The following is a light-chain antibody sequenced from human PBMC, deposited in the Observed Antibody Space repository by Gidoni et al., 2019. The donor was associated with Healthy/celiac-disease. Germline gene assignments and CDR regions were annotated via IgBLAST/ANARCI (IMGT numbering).Light chain of an antibody. V-gene: IGKV3-20*01. J-gene: IGKJ1*01. CDR1: QSVSSSY. Sequence: EIVLTQSPGPLSLSPGERATLSCRASQSVSSSYLAWYQQKPGRAPRLLIYGASSRATGIPDRFSGSGSGTDFTLTISRLEPEDFAVYYCQQYGSSPPWTFXQXTKVEIK. CDR3: QQYGSSPPWT. CDR2: GAS.